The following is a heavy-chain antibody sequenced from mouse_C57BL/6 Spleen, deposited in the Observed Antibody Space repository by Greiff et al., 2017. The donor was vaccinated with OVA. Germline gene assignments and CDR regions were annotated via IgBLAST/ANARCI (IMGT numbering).Heavy chain of an antibody. CDR1: GYTFTDYY. V-gene: IGHV1-26*01. CDR2: INPNNGGT. J-gene: IGHJ4*01. Sequence: EVQLQQSGPELVKPGASVKISCKASGYTFTDYYMNWVKQSHGKSLEWIGDINPNNGGTSYNQKFKGKATLTVDKSSSTAYMELRSLTSEDSAVHYCARDGNYGYYAMDYWGQGTSVTVSS. CDR3: ARDGNYGYYAMDY. D-gene: IGHD2-1*01.